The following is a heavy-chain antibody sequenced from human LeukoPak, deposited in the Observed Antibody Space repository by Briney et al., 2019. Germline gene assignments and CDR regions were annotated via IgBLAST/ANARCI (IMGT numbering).Heavy chain of an antibody. Sequence: GGSLRLSCAASGFTFSSYAMHWVRQAPGKGLEWVAVISYDGSNKYYADSVKGRFTISRDNSRNTLYLQMNSLRAEDTAVYYCAKGPRAQEHSTHRFDNWGRGTLVTVSS. CDR3: AKGPRAQEHSTHRFDN. CDR2: ISYDGSNK. J-gene: IGHJ4*02. D-gene: IGHD1/OR15-1a*01. CDR1: GFTFSSYA. V-gene: IGHV3-30*04.